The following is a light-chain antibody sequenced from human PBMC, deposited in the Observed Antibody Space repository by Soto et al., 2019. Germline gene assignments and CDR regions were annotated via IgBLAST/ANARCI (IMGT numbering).Light chain of an antibody. Sequence: DIQMTQSPSSLSASVGDRVTITCRASQGISTYLNWYQQKPGKAPKLLIYAASSLQSGVPSRFSGSGSETDFTLTISSLQPEDFATYSCRQSYSTHFAFGPGTKVDIK. CDR3: RQSYSTHFA. CDR2: AAS. CDR1: QGISTY. J-gene: IGKJ3*01. V-gene: IGKV1-39*01.